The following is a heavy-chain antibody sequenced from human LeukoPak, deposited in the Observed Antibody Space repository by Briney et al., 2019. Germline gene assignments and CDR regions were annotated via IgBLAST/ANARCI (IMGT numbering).Heavy chain of an antibody. CDR3: AKSRGYSGYDNNWFDP. D-gene: IGHD5-12*01. V-gene: IGHV3-23*01. Sequence: GGSLRLSCTASGFTFSDYAMSWVRQARGEGLEWVSTFTAASAYYADSVRGRFTISRDNSKNTLYLQMNSLRAEDTAVYYCAKSRGYSGYDNNWFDPWGQGTLVSVSS. CDR2: FTAASA. CDR1: GFTFSDYA. J-gene: IGHJ5*02.